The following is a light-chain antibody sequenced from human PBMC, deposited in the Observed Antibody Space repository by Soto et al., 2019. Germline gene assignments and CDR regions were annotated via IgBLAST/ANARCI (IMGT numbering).Light chain of an antibody. CDR3: QQYANLPYT. J-gene: IGKJ2*01. CDR2: EAS. CDR1: QDIDND. Sequence: DFQMTQSPSSLSASVGDRVTITCQANQDIDNDLNWYQQKAGKAPKILMHEASTLEPGVPSRFSGSGSGTEFTFTISSLQTEDIATYYCQQYANLPYTFGQGTKLEIK. V-gene: IGKV1-33*01.